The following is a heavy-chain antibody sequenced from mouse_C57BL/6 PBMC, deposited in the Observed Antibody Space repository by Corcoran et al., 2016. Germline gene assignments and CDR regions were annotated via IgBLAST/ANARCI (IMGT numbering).Heavy chain of an antibody. Sequence: EVQLQQSGPVLVKPGASVKMSCKASGYTFTDYYMNWVKQSHGKSLEWIGDINPNNGGTIYNQKFKGKATLTVDKSSSTAYMELRSLTSEDTAVYYCARVTGYAMDYWGQGTSVTVSS. V-gene: IGHV1-18*01. CDR3: ARVTGYAMDY. CDR2: INPNNGGT. CDR1: GYTFTDYY. J-gene: IGHJ4*01. D-gene: IGHD2-13*01.